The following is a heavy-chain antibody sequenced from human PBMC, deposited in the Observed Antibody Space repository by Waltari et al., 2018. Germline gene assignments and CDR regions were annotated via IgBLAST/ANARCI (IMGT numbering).Heavy chain of an antibody. Sequence: QVQLVESGGGVVQPGGSLRLSCAASGFTFSSYGMHWVRKAPGKGLEWVAFIRYDGSNKYYADSVKGRFTISRDNSKNTLYLQMNSLRAEDTAVYYCAKDHYDSSGYYYFDYWGQGTLVTVSS. J-gene: IGHJ4*02. CDR2: IRYDGSNK. V-gene: IGHV3-30*02. CDR3: AKDHYDSSGYYYFDY. D-gene: IGHD3-22*01. CDR1: GFTFSSYG.